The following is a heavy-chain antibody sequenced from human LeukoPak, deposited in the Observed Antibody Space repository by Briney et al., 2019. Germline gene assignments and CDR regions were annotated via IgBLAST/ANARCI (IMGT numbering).Heavy chain of an antibody. V-gene: IGHV3-23*01. J-gene: IGHJ4*02. CDR3: AKALYGDYGRFDY. Sequence: GGSLRLSRAGSGFTFSSYDMSWVRQGPGKGLEWVSGISGGGHFTYYASSVKGRFTISRDNSKNTVYLQINSLRAEDTAVYYCAKALYGDYGRFDYWGQGTLVTVSS. CDR1: GFTFSSYD. CDR2: ISGGGHFT. D-gene: IGHD4-17*01.